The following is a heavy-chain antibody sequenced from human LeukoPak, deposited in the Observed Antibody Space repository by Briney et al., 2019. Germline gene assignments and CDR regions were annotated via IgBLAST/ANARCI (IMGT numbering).Heavy chain of an antibody. CDR1: GYTFDNYG. Sequence: GASVKVTCKTSGYTFDNYGVSWVRQAPGQGFEWMGWISPYNGNTYYAERFRDRVIMTIDTSTTTAYLDLRGLKSDDTAVYFCTRENSYDNVRARFGHHDYWGQGTLVTVSS. D-gene: IGHD3-10*02. V-gene: IGHV1-18*04. J-gene: IGHJ4*02. CDR2: ISPYNGNT. CDR3: TRENSYDNVRARFGHHDY.